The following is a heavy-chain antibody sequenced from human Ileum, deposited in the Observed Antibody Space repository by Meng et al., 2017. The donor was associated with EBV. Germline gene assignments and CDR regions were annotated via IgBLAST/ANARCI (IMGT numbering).Heavy chain of an antibody. CDR1: GAPVDRGVTH. CDR3: NAYTAGGGGLGS. J-gene: IGHJ5*02. V-gene: IGHV4-30-4*02. CDR2: PYNVWST. Sequence: WGPGWAKPSGPVSSPCPVSGAPVDRGVTHWSWGRKPPGKARECLGYPYNVWSTTNTPPLKGRVSSSGDPSKNQFSRTLSPGPAADTAVYYCNAYTAGGGGLGSWGQETLVTVSS. D-gene: IGHD3-16*01.